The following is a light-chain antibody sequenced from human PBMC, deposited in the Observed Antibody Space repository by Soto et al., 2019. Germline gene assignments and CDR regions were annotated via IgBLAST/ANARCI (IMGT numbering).Light chain of an antibody. CDR1: SSDVGGYNY. Sequence: QSALTQPASVSGSPGQSITISCTGTSSDVGGYNYVSWYQQHPGTAPKLMIYEVSNRPSGVSNRFSGSKSGNTASLTISGLQAEDEADYYCSSYTSSSTLGVYVFGTGTKLTVL. V-gene: IGLV2-14*01. CDR2: EVS. CDR3: SSYTSSSTLGVYV. J-gene: IGLJ1*01.